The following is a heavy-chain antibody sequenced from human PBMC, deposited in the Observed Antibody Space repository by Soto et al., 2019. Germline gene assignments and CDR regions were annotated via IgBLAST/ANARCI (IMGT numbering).Heavy chain of an antibody. Sequence: ASVKVSCKAYGYTFTSYAMHWVGQAPGHWLEWMGWINAGNGNTKYSQNFQGRVTITSDTSASTAYMELSSLRSEDTAVYFCAGGYCSSTNCYAYNWNVIWGQGTQVTVSS. CDR3: AGGYCSSTNCYAYNWNVI. D-gene: IGHD2-2*01. J-gene: IGHJ4*02. CDR2: INAGNGNT. CDR1: GYTFTSYA. V-gene: IGHV1-3*01.